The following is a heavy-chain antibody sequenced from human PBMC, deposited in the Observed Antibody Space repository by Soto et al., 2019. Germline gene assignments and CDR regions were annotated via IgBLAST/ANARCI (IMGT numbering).Heavy chain of an antibody. D-gene: IGHD1-26*01. J-gene: IGHJ3*02. V-gene: IGHV3-30-3*01. Sequence: AGGSLRLSCAASGFTFSSYAMHWVRQAPGKGLEWVAVISYDGSNKYYADSVKGRFTISRDNSKNTLYLQMNSLRAEDTAVYYCAREVGLYAFDIWGQGTMVTVSS. CDR3: AREVGLYAFDI. CDR2: ISYDGSNK. CDR1: GFTFSSYA.